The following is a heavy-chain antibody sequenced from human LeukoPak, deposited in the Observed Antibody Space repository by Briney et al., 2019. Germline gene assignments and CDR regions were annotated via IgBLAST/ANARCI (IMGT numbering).Heavy chain of an antibody. CDR3: TRQYCSGGTCYSGIDY. D-gene: IGHD2-15*01. V-gene: IGHV5-51*01. J-gene: IGHJ4*02. CDR2: IYPADSDT. CDR1: GYTFTTYW. Sequence: GESLKISCKASGYTFTTYWIGWVRQMPGKGLEWTGIIYPADSDTKYSPSFQGQVTISADKSISTAYLQWSSLKASDTAMYYCTRQYCSGGTCYSGIDYWGQGTLVTVSS.